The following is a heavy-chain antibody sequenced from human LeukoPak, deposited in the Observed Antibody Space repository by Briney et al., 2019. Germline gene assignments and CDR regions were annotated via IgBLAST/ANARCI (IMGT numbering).Heavy chain of an antibody. D-gene: IGHD3-9*01. J-gene: IGHJ6*03. CDR3: ASTNFDWRGHYMDV. Sequence: NPSETLSLTCTVSGGSISSGNYYWSWIRQPAGKGLEWIGRIYTSGSTNYNPSLKSRVTISVDTSKNQFSLKLTSVTAADTALYYCASTNFDWRGHYMDVWGKGSTVTISS. CDR1: GGSISSGNYY. V-gene: IGHV4-61*02. CDR2: IYTSGST.